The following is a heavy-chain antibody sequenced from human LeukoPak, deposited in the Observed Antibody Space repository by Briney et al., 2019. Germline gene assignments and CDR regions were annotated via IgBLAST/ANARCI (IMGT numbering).Heavy chain of an antibody. CDR2: IIPIFGTA. CDR3: AVGNFTYYYDSSGYYWFDP. V-gene: IGHV1-69*05. J-gene: IGHJ5*02. Sequence: GASVKVSCKASGYTFTGYYMHWVRQAPGQGLEWMGRIIPIFGTANYAQKFQGRVTITTDESTSTAYMELSSLRSEDTAVYYCAVGNFTYYYDSSGYYWFDPWGQGTLVTVSS. D-gene: IGHD3-22*01. CDR1: GYTFTGYY.